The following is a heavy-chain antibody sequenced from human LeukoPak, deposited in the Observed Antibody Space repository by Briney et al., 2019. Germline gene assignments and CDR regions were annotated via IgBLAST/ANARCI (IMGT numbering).Heavy chain of an antibody. J-gene: IGHJ4*02. CDR3: ARGQGYSGSYYYFDY. Sequence: GASVKVSCKASGYTFTGYYMHWVRQAPGHGLEWMGWINPNSGGTNYAQKFQGRVTMTRDTSISTAYMELSRLRSDDTAVYYCARGQGYSGSYYYFDYWGQGTLVTVSS. CDR2: INPNSGGT. CDR1: GYTFTGYY. V-gene: IGHV1-2*02. D-gene: IGHD1-26*01.